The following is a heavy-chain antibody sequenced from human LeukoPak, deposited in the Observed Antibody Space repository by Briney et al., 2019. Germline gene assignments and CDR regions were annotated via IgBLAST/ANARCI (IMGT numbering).Heavy chain of an antibody. CDR3: AREFGHYDFWSGYQRDYFDY. V-gene: IGHV1-2*02. CDR2: INPNSDGT. J-gene: IGHJ4*02. Sequence: ASVKVSCKASGYTFTGYYMHWVRQAPGQGLEWMGWINPNSDGTNYAQKFQGRVTMNRDTSISTAYMELSRLRSDDTAVYYCAREFGHYDFWSGYQRDYFDYWGQGTLDTVSS. D-gene: IGHD3-3*01. CDR1: GYTFTGYY.